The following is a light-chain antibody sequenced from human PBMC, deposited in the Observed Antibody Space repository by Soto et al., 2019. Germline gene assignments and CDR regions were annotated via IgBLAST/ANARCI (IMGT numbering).Light chain of an antibody. Sequence: EIVMTQSPATLSVSPGERATLSCRASQRVSTNLAWYQQKPGQAPRLLIYGASTRAAGIPGRFSGSGAETEFTLTISNLQSEDFAVYYCQQYSDWPSTYTFGQGTKLEIK. CDR1: QRVSTN. CDR2: GAS. J-gene: IGKJ2*01. V-gene: IGKV3-15*01. CDR3: QQYSDWPSTYT.